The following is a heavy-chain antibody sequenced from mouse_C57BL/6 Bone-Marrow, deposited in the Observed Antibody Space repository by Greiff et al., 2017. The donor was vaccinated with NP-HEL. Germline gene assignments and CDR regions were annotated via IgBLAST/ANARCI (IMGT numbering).Heavy chain of an antibody. D-gene: IGHD2-4*01. J-gene: IGHJ2*01. CDR1: GYTFTNYW. V-gene: IGHV1-63*01. CDR2: IYPGGGYT. CDR3: AREDYDGGGGYFDY. Sequence: VQLQQSGAELVRPGTSVKMSCKASGYTFTNYWIGWAKQRPGHGLEWIGDIYPGGGYTNYNEKFKGKATLTADKSSSTAYMQFSSLTSKDSAIYYCAREDYDGGGGYFDYWGQGTTLTVSS.